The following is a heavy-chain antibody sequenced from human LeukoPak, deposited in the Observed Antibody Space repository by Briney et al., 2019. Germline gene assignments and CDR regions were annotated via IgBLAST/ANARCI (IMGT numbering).Heavy chain of an antibody. J-gene: IGHJ4*02. D-gene: IGHD6-13*01. CDR1: VYTFTSYG. CDR3: ARDGVLQQAFDY. Sequence: ASVKVSCKASVYTFTSYGISWVEPPPAQGVAWMGWISAYNGNTNYAQKLQGRVTMTTDTSTSTAYMELRSLRSDDTGVYYCARDGVLQQAFDYRGQGTLVTVSS. CDR2: ISAYNGNT. V-gene: IGHV1-18*01.